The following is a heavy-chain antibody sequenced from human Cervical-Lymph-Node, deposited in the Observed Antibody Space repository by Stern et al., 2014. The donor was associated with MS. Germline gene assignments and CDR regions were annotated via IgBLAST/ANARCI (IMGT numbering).Heavy chain of an antibody. Sequence: QVQLMQSGTEVKKPGASVKVSCKASGYTFTSYDVHWVRQATGQGLEWMGWMNPDSGNTVYAQNFQGRVTMTRNTSITTAYMELSSLRFEDTAVYFCASEGFDYWGQGTLVTVSS. V-gene: IGHV1-8*01. CDR1: GYTFTSYD. J-gene: IGHJ4*02. CDR3: ASEGFDY. CDR2: MNPDSGNT.